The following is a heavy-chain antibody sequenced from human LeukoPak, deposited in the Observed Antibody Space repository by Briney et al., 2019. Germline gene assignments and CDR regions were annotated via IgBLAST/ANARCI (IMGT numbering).Heavy chain of an antibody. J-gene: IGHJ6*03. CDR1: GFNIGSEW. D-gene: IGHD6-6*01. V-gene: IGHV3-7*03. CDR3: ARVRPHPIIDV. Sequence: PGGSLRLSCAASGFNIGSEWMSWLRQAPGKGLEWVANIRPDGGETHYVDSVKGRFTISRDNAKNSFFLQMNSLRAEDTAVYYCARVRPHPIIDVWGKGTTVTVSS. CDR2: IRPDGGET.